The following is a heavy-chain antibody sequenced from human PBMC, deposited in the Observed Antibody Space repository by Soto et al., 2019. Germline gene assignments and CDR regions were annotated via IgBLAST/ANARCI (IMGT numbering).Heavy chain of an antibody. CDR2: ISSSSSTI. D-gene: IGHD3-10*01. J-gene: IGHJ6*03. Sequence: AGGSLILSCAASGFTFSSYSMNWVRQAPGKGLEWVSYISSSSSTIYYADSVKGRFTISRDNAKNSLYLQMNSLRAEDTAVYYCAREGPVTMVRGVIGYYMDVWGKRTTVTV. CDR1: GFTFSSYS. V-gene: IGHV3-48*01. CDR3: AREGPVTMVRGVIGYYMDV.